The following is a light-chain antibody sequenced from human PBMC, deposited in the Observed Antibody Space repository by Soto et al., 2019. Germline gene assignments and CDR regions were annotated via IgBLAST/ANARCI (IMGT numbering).Light chain of an antibody. CDR2: EVS. J-gene: IGKJ5*01. V-gene: IGKV2D-29*02. Sequence: DVVMSQSPLSLPVTPGQSSPASCKSSQSLLHITGETFLFWYLQKPGQSPQLLIYEVSTRVSGVPDRFSGSGSGTDFTLEISRVETDDVGIYYCMQSTQLPPTFGQGTRLEIK. CDR3: MQSTQLPPT. CDR1: QSLLHITGETF.